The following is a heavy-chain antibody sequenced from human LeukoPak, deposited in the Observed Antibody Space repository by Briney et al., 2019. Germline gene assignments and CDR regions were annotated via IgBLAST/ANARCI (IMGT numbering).Heavy chain of an antibody. V-gene: IGHV3-23*01. J-gene: IGHJ4*02. Sequence: PGGSLRLSCAASGFTFSSYAMSWVRQAPGKGLEWVSAISGSGGSTYYADSVKGRFTISRDNSKNTLYLQMNSLRAEDTAVYYCAKNRYGYGDYATFDYWGQGTLVTVSS. CDR3: AKNRYGYGDYATFDY. CDR1: GFTFSSYA. D-gene: IGHD4-17*01. CDR2: ISGSGGST.